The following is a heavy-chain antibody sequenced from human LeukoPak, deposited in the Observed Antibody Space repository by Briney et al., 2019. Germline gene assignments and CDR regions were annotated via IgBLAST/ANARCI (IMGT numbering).Heavy chain of an antibody. J-gene: IGHJ6*03. CDR1: CGSISSSSYY. V-gene: IGHV4-39*07. CDR2: MYTSGST. Sequence: WETLSLTCTLSCGSISSSSYYSGWIRRPPGKGLEWIGSMYTSGSTNYNPSLKSRVTISVDTSRNQFSLKLSSVTAADAAVYYCARSKGNLLPFIDYMDVWGKGTTVTISS. CDR3: ARSKGNLLPFIDYMDV.